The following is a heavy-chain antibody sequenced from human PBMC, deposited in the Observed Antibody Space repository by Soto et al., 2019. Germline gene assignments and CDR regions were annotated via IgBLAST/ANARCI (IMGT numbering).Heavy chain of an antibody. Sequence: GASVKVSCKASGYTFTGYYMHWVRQAPGQGLEWMGWINPNSGGTNYAQKFQGWVTMTRDTSISTAYMEPSRLRSDDAAVYYCAREYCTNGVCYGFDYWGQGTLVTVSS. CDR1: GYTFTGYY. CDR3: AREYCTNGVCYGFDY. CDR2: INPNSGGT. J-gene: IGHJ4*02. V-gene: IGHV1-2*04. D-gene: IGHD2-8*01.